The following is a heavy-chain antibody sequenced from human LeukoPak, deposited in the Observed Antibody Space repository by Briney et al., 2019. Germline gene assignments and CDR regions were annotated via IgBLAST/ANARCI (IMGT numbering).Heavy chain of an antibody. CDR3: AKSGAARFDI. V-gene: IGHV3-20*04. J-gene: IGHJ3*02. Sequence: GGSLRLSCAASGFTFDDYGMSWVRQAPGKGLEWVSGINWNGGSTYYADSVKGRFTISRDNSKNTLYLQMNSLRAEDTAVYYCAKSGAARFDIWGQGTMVTVSS. CDR1: GFTFDDYG. D-gene: IGHD6-6*01. CDR2: INWNGGST.